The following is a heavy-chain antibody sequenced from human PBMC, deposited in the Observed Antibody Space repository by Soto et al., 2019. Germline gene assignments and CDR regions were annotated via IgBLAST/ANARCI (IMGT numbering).Heavy chain of an antibody. J-gene: IGHJ4*02. V-gene: IGHV3-74*01. D-gene: IGHD1-1*01. Sequence: PGGSLRLSCAASGFTFGNYWMHWVRQAPGKGLEWVSRMNSDGSTTNYADSVKGRFTVSRDNAKNTLYLQMNTLRADDSGLYYCARGTRVSSTGTGAHWGRGTLVTVSS. CDR3: ARGTRVSSTGTGAH. CDR2: MNSDGSTT. CDR1: GFTFGNYW.